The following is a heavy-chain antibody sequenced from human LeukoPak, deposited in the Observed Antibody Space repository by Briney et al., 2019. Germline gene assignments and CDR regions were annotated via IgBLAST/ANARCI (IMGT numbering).Heavy chain of an antibody. CDR2: ISYDGSNK. D-gene: IGHD3-22*01. V-gene: IGHV3-30*03. Sequence: GGPLRLSCAASGFTFSNYGMHWVRQAPGKGLEWVAVISYDGSNKYYADSVKGRFTISRDNSKNTLYLQMNSLRAEDTAVYYCAREGEEDTRFITMIVVAEPYYFDYWGQGTLVTVSS. J-gene: IGHJ4*02. CDR1: GFTFSNYG. CDR3: AREGEEDTRFITMIVVAEPYYFDY.